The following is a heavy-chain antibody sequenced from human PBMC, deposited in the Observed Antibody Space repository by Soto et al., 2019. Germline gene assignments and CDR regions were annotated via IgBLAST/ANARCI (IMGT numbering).Heavy chain of an antibody. CDR3: ARDKITGLFDY. Sequence: SETLSLTCTVSGGSISSYYWSWIRQPPGKGLEWIGYIYYSGSTNYNPSLKSRVTISVDASKNQFSLKLTSVTAADTAVYYCARDKITGLFDYWGQGTLVTVSS. CDR1: GGSISSYY. J-gene: IGHJ4*02. D-gene: IGHD2-8*02. V-gene: IGHV4-59*12. CDR2: IYYSGST.